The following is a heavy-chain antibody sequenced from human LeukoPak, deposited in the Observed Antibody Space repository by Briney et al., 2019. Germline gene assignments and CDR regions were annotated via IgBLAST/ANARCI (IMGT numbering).Heavy chain of an antibody. Sequence: ASVKVSCKASGGTFSSYAISWVRQAPGQGLEWMGEIIPIFGTANYAQKFQGRVTITTDESTSTAYMELSSLRSEDTAVYYCASGDTMIVVGGGAFDIWGQGTMVTVSS. V-gene: IGHV1-69*05. D-gene: IGHD3-22*01. CDR3: ASGDTMIVVGGGAFDI. CDR2: IIPIFGTA. J-gene: IGHJ3*02. CDR1: GGTFSSYA.